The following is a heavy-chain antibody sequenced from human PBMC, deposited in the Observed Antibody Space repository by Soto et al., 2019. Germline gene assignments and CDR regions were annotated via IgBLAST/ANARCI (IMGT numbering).Heavy chain of an antibody. CDR2: IRQDGSVI. D-gene: IGHD6-13*01. V-gene: IGHV3-7*03. Sequence: EVQLAESGGGLVQPGGSLRLSYAASGFTFSAYWMTWVRRAPGKGLEWVANIRQDGSVIHYADSVKGRFTISRDNAKNLLYLEMNSLRAEDTAVYFCARDSSPRDSNYWYDAFDIWGQGTMVTVSS. CDR3: ARDSSPRDSNYWYDAFDI. CDR1: GFTFSAYW. J-gene: IGHJ3*02.